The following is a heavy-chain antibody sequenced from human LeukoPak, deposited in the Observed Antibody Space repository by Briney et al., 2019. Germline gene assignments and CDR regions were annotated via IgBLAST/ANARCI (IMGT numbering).Heavy chain of an antibody. J-gene: IGHJ5*02. CDR1: GYTFTSYY. D-gene: IGHD2-2*01. Sequence: APVKVSCKASGYTFTSYYMHWVRQAPGQGLEWMGRINPNSGGTNYAQKFQGRVTMTRDTSISTAYMELSRLRSDDTAVYYCALMVVVPAASSDWFDPWGQGTLVTVSS. CDR2: INPNSGGT. V-gene: IGHV1-2*06. CDR3: ALMVVVPAASSDWFDP.